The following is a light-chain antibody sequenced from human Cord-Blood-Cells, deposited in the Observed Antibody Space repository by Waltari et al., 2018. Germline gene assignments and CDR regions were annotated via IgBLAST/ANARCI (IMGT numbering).Light chain of an antibody. J-gene: IGKJ5*01. V-gene: IGKV1-39*01. Sequence: DIQMTQSPSSLSASVGDRVTITGRASQSISSYLNWYQQKPGKAPKLLIYAASSLQSGVPSRFSGSGSGTDFTLTSSSLQPEDFATYYCQQSYSTPITFGQGTRLEIK. CDR2: AAS. CDR1: QSISSY. CDR3: QQSYSTPIT.